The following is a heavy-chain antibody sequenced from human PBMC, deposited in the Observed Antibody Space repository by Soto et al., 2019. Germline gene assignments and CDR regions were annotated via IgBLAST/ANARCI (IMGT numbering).Heavy chain of an antibody. V-gene: IGHV3-48*03. D-gene: IGHD3-3*01. CDR1: GFTFSSYE. CDR2: ISSSGSTI. J-gene: IGHJ6*02. Sequence: PGGSLRLSCAASGFTFSSYEMNWVRQAPGKGLEWVSYISSSGSTIYYADSVKGRFTISRDNAKNSLYLQMNSLRAEDTAVYYCARMYYDFWSGYYYGMDVWGQGTTVTVSS. CDR3: ARMYYDFWSGYYYGMDV.